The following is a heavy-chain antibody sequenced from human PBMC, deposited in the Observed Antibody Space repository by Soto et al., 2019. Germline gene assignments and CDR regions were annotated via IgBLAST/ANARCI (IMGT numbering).Heavy chain of an antibody. CDR3: ARSIDGGYFDY. J-gene: IGHJ4*02. CDR2: IYYSGST. D-gene: IGHD2-15*01. V-gene: IGHV4-59*01. Sequence: SETLSLTCTVSGGSISSYYWSWIRQPPGKGLEWIGYIYYSGSTNYNPSLKSRVTISVDTSKNQFSLKLSSVTAADTAVYYCARSIDGGYFDYWGQGTLVTVSP. CDR1: GGSISSYY.